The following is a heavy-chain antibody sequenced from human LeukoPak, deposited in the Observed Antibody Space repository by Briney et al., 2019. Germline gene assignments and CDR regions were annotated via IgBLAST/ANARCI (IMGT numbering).Heavy chain of an antibody. J-gene: IGHJ4*02. D-gene: IGHD2-21*02. CDR2: IIPILGIA. Sequence: SVKVSCKASGGTFSSYAISWVRQAPGQGLEWMGRIIPILGIANYAQKFQGRVTITADKSTSTAYMELSSLRSEDTAAYYCARDEIREGAYCGGDCPTFDYWGQGTLVTVSS. V-gene: IGHV1-69*04. CDR1: GGTFSSYA. CDR3: ARDEIREGAYCGGDCPTFDY.